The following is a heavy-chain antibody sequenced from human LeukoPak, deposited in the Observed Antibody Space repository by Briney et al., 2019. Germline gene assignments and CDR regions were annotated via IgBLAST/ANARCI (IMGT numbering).Heavy chain of an antibody. D-gene: IGHD3-3*01. J-gene: IGHJ4*02. V-gene: IGHV3-23*01. CDR2: ISGTGHST. CDR1: GFTTSRFA. Sequence: GGSLRLSCAASGFTTSRFAMTWVRQAPGKGLEWVSSISGTGHSTNYADSVKGRFTISRDNSKNTLYLQMNSLRADDTAVYYCAKQSSQRFYDFWARYYPLDSWGQGTLVVVSS. CDR3: AKQSSQRFYDFWARYYPLDS.